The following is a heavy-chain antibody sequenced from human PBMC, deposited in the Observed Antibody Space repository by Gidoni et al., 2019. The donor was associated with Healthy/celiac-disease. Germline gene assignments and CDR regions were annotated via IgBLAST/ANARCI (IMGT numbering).Heavy chain of an antibody. CDR2: ISSSSSTI. V-gene: IGHV3-48*04. CDR1: GFTFSRYS. D-gene: IGHD6-19*01. CDR3: ARDREGYSSGWPYFDY. Sequence: EVQLVESGGGLVQPGGSLRLSCAASGFTFSRYSMNWVRQAPGKGLEWVSYISSSSSTIYYADSVKGRFTISRDNAKNSLYLQMNSLRAEDTAVYYCARDREGYSSGWPYFDYWGQGTLVTVSS. J-gene: IGHJ4*02.